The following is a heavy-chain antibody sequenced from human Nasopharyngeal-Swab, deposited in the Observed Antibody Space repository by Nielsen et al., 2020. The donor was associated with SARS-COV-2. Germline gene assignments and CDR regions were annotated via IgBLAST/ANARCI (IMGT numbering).Heavy chain of an antibody. V-gene: IGHV1-69*04. CDR3: ASPVEMSTT. CDR2: IIPILGIP. D-gene: IGHD5-24*01. J-gene: IGHJ5*02. Sequence: SVKVSCKTSGDTFTNSAISWVRQAPGQGLEWMGRIIPILGIPNYAQKFQDRLTITADTSTTTAYMELSSLRSEDTAVYYCASPVEMSTTWGQGTLVTVSS. CDR1: GDTFTNSA.